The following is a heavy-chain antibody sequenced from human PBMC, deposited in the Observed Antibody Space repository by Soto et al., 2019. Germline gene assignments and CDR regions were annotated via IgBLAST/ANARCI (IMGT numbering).Heavy chain of an antibody. CDR1: GLTFNSYA. Sequence: EVQLLESGGGLVQPGGSLRPSGGGPGLTFNSYARTWVPQPPGRGLGWASPISGSGGTTYYATSVKGRFTISRDQSKDTLYLQMNSLRAEDTAIYYCAKDRHYGSGTYSDSYLDYWGQGTLVTVSS. D-gene: IGHD3-10*01. CDR2: ISGSGGTT. V-gene: IGHV3-23*01. J-gene: IGHJ4*02. CDR3: AKDRHYGSGTYSDSYLDY.